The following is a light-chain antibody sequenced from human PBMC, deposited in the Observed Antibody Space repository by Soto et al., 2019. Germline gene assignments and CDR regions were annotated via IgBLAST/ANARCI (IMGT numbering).Light chain of an antibody. J-gene: IGLJ2*01. CDR2: QDT. V-gene: IGLV3-1*01. CDR3: QAWDGGTVV. CDR1: KLGVKY. Sequence: SYELTQPPSMSVSPGQTATIACSGGKLGVKYVCWYQQKSGESPILVIYQDTKRPSGIPERFSGSNSGSTATLTISGTQSIEEADYYCQAWDGGTVVFGGGTKLTVL.